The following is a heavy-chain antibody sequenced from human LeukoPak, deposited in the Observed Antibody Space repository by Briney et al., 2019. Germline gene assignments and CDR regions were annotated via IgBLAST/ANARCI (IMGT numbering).Heavy chain of an antibody. V-gene: IGHV4-59*08. J-gene: IGHJ2*01. CDR3: ARGDSTTYWYFDL. Sequence: SETLSLTCTVSGGSISSYYWSWIRQPPGKGLEWIGYIHYSGSTYYNPSLESRVTISIDTSKNQFSLKLSSVTAADTAVYYCARGDSTTYWYFDLWGRGTLVTVSS. D-gene: IGHD1-26*01. CDR2: IHYSGST. CDR1: GGSISSYY.